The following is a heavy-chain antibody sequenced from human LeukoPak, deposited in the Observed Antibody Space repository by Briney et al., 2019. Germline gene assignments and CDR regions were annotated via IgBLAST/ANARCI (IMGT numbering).Heavy chain of an antibody. J-gene: IGHJ4*02. CDR2: ISGSGGST. V-gene: IGHV3-23*01. CDR1: GFTFSSYA. CDR3: AKLYEVVAYGSGSYLDY. D-gene: IGHD3-10*01. Sequence: PGGSLRLSCAASGFTFSSYAMSWVRQAPGKGLEWVSAISGSGGSTYYADSVKGRFTISRDNSKNTLYLQMNSLRAEDTAVYYCAKLYEVVAYGSGSYLDYWGQGTLVTVS.